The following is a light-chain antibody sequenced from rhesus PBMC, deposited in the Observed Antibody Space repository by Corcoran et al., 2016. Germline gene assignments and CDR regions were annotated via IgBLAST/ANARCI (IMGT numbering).Light chain of an antibody. J-gene: IGKJ1*01. CDR3: QHYYSTPPT. CDR2: EAS. Sequence: DIQMTQSPSSLSASVGDRVTITCRASQGITNDLAWYQQKPGETPKLLFYEASSLQSGIPYRFSGSGSGTDFTLTISSLQSEDFATYYCQHYYSTPPTFGQGTKVEIK. CDR1: QGITND. V-gene: IGKV1-25*01.